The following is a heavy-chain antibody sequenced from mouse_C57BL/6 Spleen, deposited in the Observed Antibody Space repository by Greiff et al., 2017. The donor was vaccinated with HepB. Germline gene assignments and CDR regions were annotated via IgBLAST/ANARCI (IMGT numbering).Heavy chain of an antibody. Sequence: VKLVESGPELVKPGASVKISCKASGYAFSSSWMNWVKQRPGKGLEWIGRIYPGDGDTNYNGKFKGKATLTADKSSSTAYMQLSSLTSEDSAVYFCARSFYDYGSSYFDYWGQGTTLTVSS. V-gene: IGHV1-82*01. CDR1: GYAFSSSW. D-gene: IGHD1-1*01. J-gene: IGHJ2*01. CDR3: ARSFYDYGSSYFDY. CDR2: IYPGDGDT.